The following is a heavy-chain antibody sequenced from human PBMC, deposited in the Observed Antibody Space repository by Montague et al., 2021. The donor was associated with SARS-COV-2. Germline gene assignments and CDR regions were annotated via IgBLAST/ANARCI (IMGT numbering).Heavy chain of an antibody. CDR1: GGSISSSSYY. CDR2: NYYSGST. J-gene: IGHJ4*02. V-gene: IGHV4-39*01. Sequence: SETLSLTCTVSGGSISSSSYYWGWIRQPPGKGLVWIGSNYYSGSTYSNPSLKSRVTISVDTSKNQFSLKLSSVTAADTAVYYCARSWGQWLQSGYYFDYWGQGTLVTVSS. CDR3: ARSWGQWLQSGYYFDY. D-gene: IGHD6-19*01.